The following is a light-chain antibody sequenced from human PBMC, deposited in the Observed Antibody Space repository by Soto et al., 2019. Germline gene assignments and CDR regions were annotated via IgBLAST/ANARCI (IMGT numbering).Light chain of an antibody. CDR1: QTISTF. V-gene: IGKV1-39*01. Sequence: DIQMTQSPSSLSASVGDRVIITCRASQTISTFLNWYQQKPGEAPRVLIYDASTLQTGVPSRFSASGYGTDFTLTISSLQPEDFASYYCQQSYNTLTWTFGQGTKVDIK. CDR2: DAS. J-gene: IGKJ1*01. CDR3: QQSYNTLTWT.